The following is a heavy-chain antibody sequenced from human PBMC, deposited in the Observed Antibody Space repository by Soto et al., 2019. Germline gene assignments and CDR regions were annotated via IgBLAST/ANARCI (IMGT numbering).Heavy chain of an antibody. V-gene: IGHV1-2*02. CDR2: INPNTGGT. CDR3: ARDFSSSADGFDY. D-gene: IGHD6-6*01. J-gene: IGHJ4*02. Sequence: GASVKVSCKASGYTFTDNYIHWVRQAPGHGLEWMGWINPNTGGTNYAQKFQGRVTMTRDTSITTAYMELSRLRSDDTAMYYCARDFSSSADGFDYWGQGXLVTVSS. CDR1: GYTFTDNY.